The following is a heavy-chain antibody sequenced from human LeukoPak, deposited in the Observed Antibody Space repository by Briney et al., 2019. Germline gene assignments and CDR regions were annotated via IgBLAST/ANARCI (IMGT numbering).Heavy chain of an antibody. D-gene: IGHD4-17*01. J-gene: IGHJ4*02. CDR2: IYSDGKT. Sequence: PGGSLRLSCAASGFSFNGNYWHWVRQTPGKRPQWISIIYSDGKTLYADSERGRFTFSRDNSKNTLYLQMYSLRVEDTAVYFCAGGDYPLTYWGQGSLVTVSS. CDR3: AGGDYPLTY. V-gene: IGHV3-66*01. CDR1: GFSFNGNY.